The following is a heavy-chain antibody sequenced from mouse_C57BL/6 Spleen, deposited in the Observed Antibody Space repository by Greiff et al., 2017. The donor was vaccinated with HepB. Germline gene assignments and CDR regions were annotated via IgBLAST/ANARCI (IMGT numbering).Heavy chain of an antibody. Sequence: VKLQESGAELVRPGTSVKVSCKASGYAFTNYLIEWVKQRPGQGLEWIGVINPGSGGTNYNEKFKGKATLTADKSSSTAYMQLSSLTSEDSAVYFCARSGSYGSSYRYFDVWGTGTTVTVSS. CDR3: ARSGSYGSSYRYFDV. V-gene: IGHV1-54*01. J-gene: IGHJ1*03. CDR1: GYAFTNYL. D-gene: IGHD1-1*01. CDR2: INPGSGGT.